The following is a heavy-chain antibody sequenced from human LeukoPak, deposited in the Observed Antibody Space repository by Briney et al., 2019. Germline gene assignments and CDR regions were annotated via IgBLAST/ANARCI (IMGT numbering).Heavy chain of an antibody. J-gene: IGHJ4*02. D-gene: IGHD2-2*01. Sequence: PGGSLRLSCAASGFTFTNAWMSWVRQAPGRGLEWVGRIKSKTDGGTTDYAAPMKGRFTISRDDSKNTLYLQMNSLKTEDTAVYYCAKKYCSSTSCYDYWGQGTLVTVSS. CDR2: IKSKTDGGTT. CDR3: AKKYCSSTSCYDY. V-gene: IGHV3-15*01. CDR1: GFTFTNAW.